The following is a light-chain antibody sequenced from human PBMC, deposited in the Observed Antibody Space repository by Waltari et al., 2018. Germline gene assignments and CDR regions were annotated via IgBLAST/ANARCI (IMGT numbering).Light chain of an antibody. CDR2: EDH. Sequence: NFMLTQPHSVSESPGKTVTISCSGRSGSIASKYVQWYQQRPGSAPNTVIYEDHQRPSGVPDRFSGSIDSSSNSASLTIAGLKTEDEADYYCQSYDGTNWVFGGGTKLTVL. J-gene: IGLJ3*02. V-gene: IGLV6-57*02. CDR3: QSYDGTNWV. CDR1: SGSIASKY.